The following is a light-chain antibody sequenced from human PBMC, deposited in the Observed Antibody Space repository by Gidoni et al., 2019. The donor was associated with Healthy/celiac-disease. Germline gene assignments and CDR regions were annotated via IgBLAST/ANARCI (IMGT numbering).Light chain of an antibody. J-gene: IGKJ4*01. V-gene: IGKV3-20*01. Sequence: EIVLTQSPGTLSLSPGERATLSCRASQSGSSSYLAWYQQTPGQAPRLLIYGASSRATGIPDRFSGSVSVTDFTLTISRLEPEDFAVYYCQQYGSSPLTFGGGTKVEIK. CDR1: QSGSSSY. CDR2: GAS. CDR3: QQYGSSPLT.